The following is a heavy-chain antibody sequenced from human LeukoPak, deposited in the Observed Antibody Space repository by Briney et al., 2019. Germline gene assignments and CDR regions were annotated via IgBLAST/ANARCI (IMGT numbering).Heavy chain of an antibody. CDR2: IWYDGRNK. CDR3: ARGTPILLDY. V-gene: IGHV3-33*01. J-gene: IGHJ4*02. CDR1: GFSLSAYG. Sequence: GGSLRLSCAASGFSLSAYGVHWVRQAPGKGLEWVAVIWYDGRNKYYADSVKGRFTISRDNSKNTLYLQMSSLRAEDTAVYYCARGTPILLDYWGQGTLVTVSS.